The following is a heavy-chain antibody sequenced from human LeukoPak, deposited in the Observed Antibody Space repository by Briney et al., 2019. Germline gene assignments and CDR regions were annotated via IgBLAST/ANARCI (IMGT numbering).Heavy chain of an antibody. J-gene: IGHJ4*02. Sequence: ASVKVACKASGYTFTSYDINWVRQATGQGLEWRGWMNPNSGKTGYAQKCQGRGTMTRNTSISTAYMELSRLRSADTAVYYCARAPPDYGDRGWGFDYWGQGTLVTVSS. D-gene: IGHD4-17*01. CDR2: MNPNSGKT. V-gene: IGHV1-8*01. CDR3: ARAPPDYGDRGWGFDY. CDR1: GYTFTSYD.